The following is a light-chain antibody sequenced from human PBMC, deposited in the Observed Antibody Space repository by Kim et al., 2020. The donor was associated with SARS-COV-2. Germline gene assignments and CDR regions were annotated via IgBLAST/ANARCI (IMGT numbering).Light chain of an antibody. CDR1: QSISSY. V-gene: IGKV1-39*01. CDR3: QQSYSTLYT. J-gene: IGKJ2*01. CDR2: AAS. Sequence: SASVGDRVTITCQASQSISSYLNWYQQKPGKAPKRLIYAASSLQSGVPSRFSGSGSGTDFTLTISSLQPEDFATYYCQQSYSTLYTFGQGTKLEI.